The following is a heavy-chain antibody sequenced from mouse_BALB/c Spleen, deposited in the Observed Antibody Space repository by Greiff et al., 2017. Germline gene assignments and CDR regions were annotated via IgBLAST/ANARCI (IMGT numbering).Heavy chain of an antibody. CDR3: ARSGQFITTAKGAMDY. J-gene: IGHJ4*01. CDR1: GYTFTSYW. Sequence: QVQLQQPGAELVKPGASVKLSCKASGYTFTSYWMHWVKQRPGQGLEWIGEINPSNGRTNYNEKFKSKATLTVDKSSSTAYMQLSSLTSEDSAVYYCARSGQFITTAKGAMDYWGQGTSGTVSS. V-gene: IGHV1S81*02. D-gene: IGHD1-2*01. CDR2: INPSNGRT.